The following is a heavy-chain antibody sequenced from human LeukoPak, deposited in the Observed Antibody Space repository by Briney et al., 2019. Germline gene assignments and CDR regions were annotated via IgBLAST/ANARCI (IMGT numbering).Heavy chain of an antibody. Sequence: SETLSLTCAVYGGSFSGYYWSWIRQPPGKGLGWIGEINHSGSTNYNPSLKSRVTISVDTSKNQFSLKLSSVTAADTAVYYCARRGTTVTTHRPNWFDPWGQGTLVTVSS. CDR1: GGSFSGYY. CDR2: INHSGST. CDR3: ARRGTTVTTHRPNWFDP. V-gene: IGHV4-34*01. J-gene: IGHJ5*02. D-gene: IGHD4-17*01.